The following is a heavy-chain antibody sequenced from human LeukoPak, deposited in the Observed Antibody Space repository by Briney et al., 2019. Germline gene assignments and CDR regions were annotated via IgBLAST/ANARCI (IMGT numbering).Heavy chain of an antibody. CDR3: ARDVDGLGFDP. J-gene: IGHJ5*02. Sequence: SETLSLTCTVSGGSISSYYWSWIRQPPGKGLEWIGYIYYSGSTNYNPSLKSRVTISVDTSKNQFSLKLSSVTAADTAVYYCARDVDGLGFDPWGQGTLVTVSS. CDR1: GGSISSYY. V-gene: IGHV4-59*01. D-gene: IGHD3-9*01. CDR2: IYYSGST.